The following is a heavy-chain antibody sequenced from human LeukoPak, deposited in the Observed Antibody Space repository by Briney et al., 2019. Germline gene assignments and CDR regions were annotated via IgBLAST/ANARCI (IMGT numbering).Heavy chain of an antibody. CDR2: ISGSGGST. CDR1: GFTFSSYA. CDR3: AKEGDMVATFPY. J-gene: IGHJ4*02. D-gene: IGHD5-12*01. Sequence: GGSLRLSCAASGFTFSSYAMSWVRQAPGKGLEWVSAISGSGGSTYYADSVKGWFTISRDNSKNTLYLQMNRLRAEATAVFYCAKEGDMVATFPYWGQGTLVTVSS. V-gene: IGHV3-23*01.